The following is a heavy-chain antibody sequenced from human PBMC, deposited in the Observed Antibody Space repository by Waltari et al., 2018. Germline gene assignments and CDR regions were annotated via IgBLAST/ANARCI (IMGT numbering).Heavy chain of an antibody. CDR1: GGSFSGYY. Sequence: QVQLQQWGAGLLKPSEPLSLTCAVYGGSFSGYYWSWIRPPPGKGLEWIGEINHSGSTNYNPSLKSRVTISVDTSKNQFSLKLSSVTAADTAVYYCARGSHYYYDSSGYHWFDPWGQGTLVTVSS. V-gene: IGHV4-34*01. D-gene: IGHD3-22*01. J-gene: IGHJ5*02. CDR2: INHSGST. CDR3: ARGSHYYYDSSGYHWFDP.